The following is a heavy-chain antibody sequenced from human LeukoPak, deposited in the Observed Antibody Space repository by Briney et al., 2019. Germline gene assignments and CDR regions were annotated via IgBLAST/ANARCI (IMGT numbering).Heavy chain of an antibody. CDR2: ISSTTTYI. CDR1: GFIFSRTT. D-gene: IGHD3-22*01. V-gene: IGHV3-21*01. CDR3: ARDSDRRSDY. Sequence: GGSLRLSCTGSGFIFSRTTMNWVRQAPGKGLEWVSSISSTTTYISYADSVKGRFTVSRDNAKKSVFLQIDSLGVDDTAIYYCARDSDRRSDYWGQGTLVTVSS. J-gene: IGHJ4*02.